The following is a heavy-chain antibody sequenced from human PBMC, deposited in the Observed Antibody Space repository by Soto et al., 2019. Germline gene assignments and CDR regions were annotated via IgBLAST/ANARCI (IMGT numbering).Heavy chain of an antibody. CDR1: GGSFSGYY. J-gene: IGHJ4*02. CDR3: ARSVAGPSDY. D-gene: IGHD6-19*01. CDR2: INHSGST. Sequence: SETLSLTCAVYGGSFSGYYWSWIRQPPGKGLEWIGEINHSGSTNYNPSLKSRVTISVDTSKNQFSLKLSSVNAADTAVYYCARSVAGPSDYWGKGTLVTVSS. V-gene: IGHV4-34*01.